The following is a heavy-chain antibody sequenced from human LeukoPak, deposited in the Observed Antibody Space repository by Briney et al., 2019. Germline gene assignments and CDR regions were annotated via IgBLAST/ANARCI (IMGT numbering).Heavy chain of an antibody. CDR2: IYYSGST. D-gene: IGHD4-23*01. CDR3: ARLLDRYGGQYFFDS. Sequence: SETLSLTCAVSGGSISSTSYYWGWLRQPPGKGLEWIGYIYYSGSTYSNPSLESRVTISVDTSKNKFSLKLASVTAADTAVYYCARLLDRYGGQYFFDSWGRGTLVTVSS. J-gene: IGHJ4*02. V-gene: IGHV4-39*01. CDR1: GGSISSTSYY.